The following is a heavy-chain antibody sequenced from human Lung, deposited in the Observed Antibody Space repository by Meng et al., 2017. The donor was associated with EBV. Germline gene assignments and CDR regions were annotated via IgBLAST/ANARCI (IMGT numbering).Heavy chain of an antibody. V-gene: IGHV4-34*01. Sequence: QVQRQQWGAGLLTPSETLSLTCAVYGGSFSTYYGSWLRQSPGKGLAWIGEINHSGITNYNPSLKSRVTISVDTSKNQFSLSLNSVTAADTAVYYCARGGTSSAPFDYWGQGTLVTVSS. D-gene: IGHD2-2*01. CDR2: INHSGIT. CDR3: ARGGTSSAPFDY. CDR1: GGSFSTYY. J-gene: IGHJ4*02.